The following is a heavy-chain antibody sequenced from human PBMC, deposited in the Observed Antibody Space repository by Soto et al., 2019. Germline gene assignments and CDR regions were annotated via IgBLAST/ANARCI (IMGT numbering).Heavy chain of an antibody. CDR2: IYYSGST. Sequence: SETLSLTCTVSGGSISSYYWSWIRQPPGKGLEWIGYIYYSGSTNYNPSLKSRVTISVDTSKNRFSLKLSSVTAADTAVYYCARLEGFGEFSPYYYYGMDVWGQGTTVTVS. V-gene: IGHV4-59*08. D-gene: IGHD3-10*01. CDR3: ARLEGFGEFSPYYYYGMDV. CDR1: GGSISSYY. J-gene: IGHJ6*02.